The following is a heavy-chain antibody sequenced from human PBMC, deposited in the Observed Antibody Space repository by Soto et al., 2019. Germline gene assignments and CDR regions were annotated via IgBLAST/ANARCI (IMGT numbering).Heavy chain of an antibody. CDR1: AGSIRSGDYY. CDR2: IDHSGSA. V-gene: IGHV4-30-4*01. Sequence: QVQLPESGPGLVKPSQTLSLTCTVSAGSIRSGDYYWTWIRQPPGKGLEWIGYIDHSGSASYNPSLTSPATISIDTSNNPFSLRITSVTAEDTACYYCSGERGTFYFDHWRQGTLVTGSS. D-gene: IGHD3-10*01. J-gene: IGHJ4*02. CDR3: SGERGTFYFDH.